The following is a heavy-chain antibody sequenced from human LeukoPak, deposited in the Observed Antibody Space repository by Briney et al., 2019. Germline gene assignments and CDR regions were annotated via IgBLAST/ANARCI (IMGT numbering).Heavy chain of an antibody. Sequence: GGSLRLSCAASGYTFSNAWMSWLRQAPGKGLEWVANIRQDGNEKYYVDSVKGRFTISRDNAQNSLYLQLNSLRAEDTAVYYCARDLNGPSFYWGQGTLVTVSS. D-gene: IGHD2-8*01. CDR2: IRQDGNEK. J-gene: IGHJ4*02. V-gene: IGHV3-7*01. CDR3: ARDLNGPSFY. CDR1: GYTFSNAW.